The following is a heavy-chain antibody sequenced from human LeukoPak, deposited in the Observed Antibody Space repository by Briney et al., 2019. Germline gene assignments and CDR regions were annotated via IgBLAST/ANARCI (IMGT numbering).Heavy chain of an antibody. D-gene: IGHD3-10*01. CDR1: GFTFSSYS. Sequence: GGSLRLSCAASGFTFSSYSMNWVRQAPGKGLEWVSSISSSSRYIYYADSVKGRFTISRDNAKNSLYLQMNSLRAEDTAVYYCARGLSYGSGTPKVLWGQGTLVTVSS. V-gene: IGHV3-21*01. CDR3: ARGLSYGSGTPKVL. CDR2: ISSSSRYI. J-gene: IGHJ4*02.